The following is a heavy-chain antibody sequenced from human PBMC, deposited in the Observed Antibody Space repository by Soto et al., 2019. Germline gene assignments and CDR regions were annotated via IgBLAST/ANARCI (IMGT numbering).Heavy chain of an antibody. CDR2: IIPIFGTA. D-gene: IGHD2-2*01. Sequence: GASVKVSCKASGGTFSSYDISWVRQAPGQGLEWMGGIIPIFGTANYAQKFQGRVTITADESTSTAYMELSSLRSEDTAVYYCAREVFCSSSSCQVRYGMDVWGQGTTVTVSS. CDR1: GGTFSSYD. CDR3: AREVFCSSSSCQVRYGMDV. V-gene: IGHV1-69*13. J-gene: IGHJ6*02.